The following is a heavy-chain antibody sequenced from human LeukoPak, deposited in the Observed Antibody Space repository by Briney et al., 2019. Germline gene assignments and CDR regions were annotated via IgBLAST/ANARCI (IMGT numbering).Heavy chain of an antibody. Sequence: SETLSLTCTVSGVSISGNYWSWIRQPPGKGLEWIGRIYTSGSTNYNPSLKSRVTMSVDTSKNQFSLKLSSVTAADTAVYYCARAVGSGSFQTYYYYMDVWGKGTTVTISS. CDR2: IYTSGST. V-gene: IGHV4-4*07. D-gene: IGHD3-10*01. CDR1: GVSISGNY. J-gene: IGHJ6*03. CDR3: ARAVGSGSFQTYYYYMDV.